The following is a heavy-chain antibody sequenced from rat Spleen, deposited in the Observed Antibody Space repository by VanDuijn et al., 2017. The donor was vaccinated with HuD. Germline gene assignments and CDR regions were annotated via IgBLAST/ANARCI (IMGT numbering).Heavy chain of an antibody. CDR3: ARDPLLGAPFDY. V-gene: IGHV2S63*01. D-gene: IGHD5-1*01. CDR1: GLSLDDCH. J-gene: IGHJ2*01. Sequence: VQLKESGPGLVQPSQTLSLTCTVSGLSLDDCHVSWVRQPPGKGLEWMGVIWTGGSTASNSLLKSRLNISRDTSKSQVFLKMNSLQTEDTATYYCARDPLLGAPFDYWGQGVMVTVSS. CDR2: IWTGGST.